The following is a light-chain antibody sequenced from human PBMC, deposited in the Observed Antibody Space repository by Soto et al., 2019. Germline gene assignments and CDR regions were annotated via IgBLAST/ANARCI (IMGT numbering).Light chain of an antibody. CDR2: GAS. J-gene: IGKJ4*01. CDR3: QLANSFLFS. CDR1: QIVSSR. V-gene: IGKV1-12*01. Sequence: HNSNSPDPLCASVGNRVTITCRASQIVSSRLAWYQQKPGKAPKVLIYGASTRATGLPARFTGSGSGTDFTLTISSLQPEDFATYFCQLANSFLFSFGGVSKVDI.